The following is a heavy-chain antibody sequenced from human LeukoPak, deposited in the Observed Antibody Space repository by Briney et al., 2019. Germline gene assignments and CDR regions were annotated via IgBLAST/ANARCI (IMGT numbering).Heavy chain of an antibody. Sequence: GGSLRLSCAASGFTFSNAWMSWVRQAPGKGLEWVGFIRSKAYRGTTDYAASVKGRFTISRDDSKSIAYLQMNSLKTEDTAMYYCTREFEDSSRWDYFDYWGQGTLVTVSS. CDR2: IRSKAYRGTT. CDR1: GFTFSNAW. V-gene: IGHV3-49*04. CDR3: TREFEDSSRWDYFDY. D-gene: IGHD6-13*01. J-gene: IGHJ4*02.